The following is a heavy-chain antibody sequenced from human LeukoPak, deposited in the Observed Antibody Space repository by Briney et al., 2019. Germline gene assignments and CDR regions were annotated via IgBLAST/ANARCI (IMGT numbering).Heavy chain of an antibody. J-gene: IGHJ4*02. V-gene: IGHV1-46*01. CDR1: GYTFTSYY. CDR3: AGGGAGASYFDY. CDR2: INPSGGST. Sequence: GASVKVSCKASGYTFTSYYMHWVRQAPGQGLEWMGIINPSGGSTSYAQKFQGRVTITADESTSTAYMELSSLRSEDTAVYYCAGGGAGASYFDYWGQGTLVTVSS. D-gene: IGHD1-26*01.